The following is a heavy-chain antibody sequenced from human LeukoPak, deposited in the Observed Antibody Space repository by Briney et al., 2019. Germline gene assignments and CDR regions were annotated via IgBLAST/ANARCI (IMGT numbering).Heavy chain of an antibody. CDR2: ISYDGGNI. J-gene: IGHJ4*02. Sequence: GGSLRLSCAPSGFKFDTYAMHWVRQAPGKGLEWVALISYDGGNIYYGDSVRGRFTISRDNDNNMLYLQMNSPRPEDTAVYYCARDPPFGNGWSQNFFDYWGQGTLVIVSS. CDR3: ARDPPFGNGWSQNFFDY. D-gene: IGHD6-19*01. CDR1: GFKFDTYA. V-gene: IGHV3-30*04.